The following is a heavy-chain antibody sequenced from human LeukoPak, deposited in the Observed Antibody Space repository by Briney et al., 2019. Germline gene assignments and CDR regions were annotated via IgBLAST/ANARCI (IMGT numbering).Heavy chain of an antibody. V-gene: IGHV3-7*01. J-gene: IGHJ3*02. CDR1: GFTFSSYW. CDR3: ARDMYWWLRAFDI. Sequence: GGSLRLSCAASGFTFSSYWMSWVRQAPGKGLEWVANIKQDGSEKYYVDSVKGRFTISRDNAKNSLYLQMNSLRAEDTAVYYCARDMYWWLRAFDIWGQGTMVTVSS. CDR2: IKQDGSEK. D-gene: IGHD5-12*01.